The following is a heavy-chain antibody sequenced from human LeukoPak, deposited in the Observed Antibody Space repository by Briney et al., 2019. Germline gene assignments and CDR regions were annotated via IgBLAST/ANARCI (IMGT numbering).Heavy chain of an antibody. CDR3: ARPDCSGGSCYITEYFQH. Sequence: PGGSLRLSCAASGFTFSDYYMTWIRQAPGKGLEWVSYISNGGTTIYYPDSVKGRFTISRDNAKNSLYLQMNSLRAEDTAVYYCARPDCSGGSCYITEYFQHWGQGTLVTVSS. CDR2: ISNGGTTI. J-gene: IGHJ1*01. CDR1: GFTFSDYY. D-gene: IGHD2-15*01. V-gene: IGHV3-11*04.